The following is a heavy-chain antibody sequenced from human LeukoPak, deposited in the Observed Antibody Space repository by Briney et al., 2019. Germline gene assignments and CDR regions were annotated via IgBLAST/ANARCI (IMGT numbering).Heavy chain of an antibody. CDR2: IKQDGSEK. Sequence: PGRSLRLSCIGSGFSFSTYRMTWVRQAPGKGLEWVANIKQDGSEKFYVDSVRGRFTISRDNAKNPLFLQMNSLRADDTAVYFCARETYYYGSSGYFMVYYFDYWGQGTLVTVSS. D-gene: IGHD3-22*01. V-gene: IGHV3-7*04. CDR3: ARETYYYGSSGYFMVYYFDY. J-gene: IGHJ4*02. CDR1: GFSFSTYR.